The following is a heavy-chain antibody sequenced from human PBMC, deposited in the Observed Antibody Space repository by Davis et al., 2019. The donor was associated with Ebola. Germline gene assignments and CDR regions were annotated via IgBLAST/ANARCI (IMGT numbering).Heavy chain of an antibody. D-gene: IGHD2-8*01. CDR2: IYHDDSNT. CDR3: ARLKSLPPYCTPGKCPHSVHWFDP. V-gene: IGHV5-51*01. Sequence: GESLKISCKGSGYVFTGYWINWVRQMPGQGLEWMGIIYHDDSNTMYSPYFRGQVTISVDKSISTAYLQWDNLKASDTAIYYCARLKSLPPYCTPGKCPHSVHWFDPWGQGTLVTVSS. CDR1: GYVFTGYW. J-gene: IGHJ5*02.